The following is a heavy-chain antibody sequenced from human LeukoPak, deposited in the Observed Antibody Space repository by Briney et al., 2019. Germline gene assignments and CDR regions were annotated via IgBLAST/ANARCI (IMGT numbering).Heavy chain of an antibody. Sequence: SETLSLTCTVSGGSISSYYWSWIRQPPGKGLESIGYIYYSGSTNYNPSLKSRVTISVDTSKNQFSLKLSSVTAADTAVYYCARLGGYGDSYYYYGMDVWGQGTTVTVSS. CDR1: GGSISSYY. V-gene: IGHV4-59*08. CDR2: IYYSGST. CDR3: ARLGGYGDSYYYYGMDV. J-gene: IGHJ6*02. D-gene: IGHD4-17*01.